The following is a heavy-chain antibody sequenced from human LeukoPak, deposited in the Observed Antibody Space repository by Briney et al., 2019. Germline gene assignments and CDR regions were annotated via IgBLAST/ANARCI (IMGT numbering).Heavy chain of an antibody. D-gene: IGHD3-10*02. V-gene: IGHV3-23*01. Sequence: GGSLRLSCAASGFTFDDYAMHRVRQAPGKGLEWVSAISGSGGSTYYADSVKGRFTISRDNSKNTLYLQMNSLRAEDTAVYYCAELGITMIGGVWGKGTKVTISS. CDR2: ISGSGGST. CDR1: GFTFDDYA. J-gene: IGHJ6*04. CDR3: AELGITMIGGV.